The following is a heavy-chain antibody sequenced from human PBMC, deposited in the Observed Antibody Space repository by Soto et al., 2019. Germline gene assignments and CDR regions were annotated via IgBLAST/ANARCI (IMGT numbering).Heavy chain of an antibody. D-gene: IGHD2-15*01. V-gene: IGHV1-3*01. J-gene: IGHJ6*02. Sequence: ASVKVSCKASGYTFTSYAMHWVRQAPRQRLEWMGWTNAGNGNTKYSQKFQGRVTITRDTSASTAYMELSSLRSEDTAVYYCARDSSSEYYYYGMDVWGQGTTVTVSS. CDR2: TNAGNGNT. CDR1: GYTFTSYA. CDR3: ARDSSSEYYYYGMDV.